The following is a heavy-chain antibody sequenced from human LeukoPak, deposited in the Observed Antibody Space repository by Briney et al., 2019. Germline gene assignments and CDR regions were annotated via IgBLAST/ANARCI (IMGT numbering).Heavy chain of an antibody. Sequence: ASVKVSCKASGYTFTSYYMHWVRQAPGQGPEWMGIINPRGGSTTLAQKFQDRVTMTRDTSTTTVYLEMSSLRSEDTPMYYCARDLSSVVAPDAMARAAYWGQGTLVIVSS. D-gene: IGHD2-15*01. J-gene: IGHJ4*02. CDR3: ARDLSSVVAPDAMARAAY. V-gene: IGHV1-46*01. CDR2: INPRGGST. CDR1: GYTFTSYY.